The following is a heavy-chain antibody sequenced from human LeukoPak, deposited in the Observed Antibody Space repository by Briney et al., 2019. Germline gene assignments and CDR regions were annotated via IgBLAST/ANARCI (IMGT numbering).Heavy chain of an antibody. V-gene: IGHV1-2*02. J-gene: IGHJ6*03. CDR1: GYTFTGYY. Sequence: ASVKVSCKASGYTFTGYYIHWVRQAPGQGLGCMGWINPNSGGTNYAQKFRGRVTMTRDTSISTAYMELSSLRSDDTAVYYCARDLYQWLPSTRPRDYYYYMDVWGEGTTVTVSS. CDR2: INPNSGGT. CDR3: ARDLYQWLPSTRPRDYYYYMDV. D-gene: IGHD6-19*01.